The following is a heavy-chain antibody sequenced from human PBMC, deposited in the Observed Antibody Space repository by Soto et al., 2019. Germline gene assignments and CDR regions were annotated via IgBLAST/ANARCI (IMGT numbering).Heavy chain of an antibody. CDR3: ARVALSGGGWLDP. CDR1: GNTFTRFY. D-gene: IGHD1-26*01. Sequence: QVQLVQSGAEVKKPGASVNVSCKASGNTFTRFYIHWVRQAPGQGLEWMGIINPRSGETTYAEKFQGRINVTRDTSTSTVYMELTSLRYEDTAIYYCARVALSGGGWLDPWGQGTLVTVSS. J-gene: IGHJ5*02. V-gene: IGHV1-46*01. CDR2: INPRSGET.